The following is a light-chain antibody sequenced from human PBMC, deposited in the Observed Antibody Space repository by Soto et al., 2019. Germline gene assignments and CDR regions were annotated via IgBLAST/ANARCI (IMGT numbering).Light chain of an antibody. Sequence: DIQMTQSPSTLSASVGDRVTITCRASQSISSWLAWYQQKPGTAPKLLIYKASSLQSGVPSRFSGSGSGTAFTLPISSLQPDDFATYYGQQYSSYPYTFGQGTTLEIK. V-gene: IGKV1-5*03. J-gene: IGKJ2*01. CDR3: QQYSSYPYT. CDR2: KAS. CDR1: QSISSW.